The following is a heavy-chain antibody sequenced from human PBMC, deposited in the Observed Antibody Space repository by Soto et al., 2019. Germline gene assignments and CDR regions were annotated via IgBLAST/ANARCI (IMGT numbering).Heavy chain of an antibody. CDR3: ASVEMAHYGMDV. Sequence: EVQLVESGGGLIQPGGSLRLSCAASGFTVSSNYMSWVRQAPGKGLEWVSVIYSGGSTYYADSVKGRFTISRDNSKNTLYLQMNSLGAEDTAVYYCASVEMAHYGMDVWGQGTTVTVSS. CDR2: IYSGGST. D-gene: IGHD5-12*01. CDR1: GFTVSSNY. J-gene: IGHJ6*02. V-gene: IGHV3-53*01.